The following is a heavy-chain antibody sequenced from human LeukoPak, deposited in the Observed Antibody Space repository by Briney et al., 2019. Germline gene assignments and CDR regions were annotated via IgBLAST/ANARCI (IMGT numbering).Heavy chain of an antibody. J-gene: IGHJ4*02. CDR2: ISNDGSRK. V-gene: IGHV3-30*03. CDR3: ARDRAWNYFDY. D-gene: IGHD3-3*01. Sequence: GSLRLSCAPSGFTFSRHGMHWVRQASGKGLEWVAIISNDGSRKYYAHFVEGRFTISRDNSKNTLYLQMDSLRAEDTAVYYCARDRAWNYFDYWGQGTLVTVSS. CDR1: GFTFSRHG.